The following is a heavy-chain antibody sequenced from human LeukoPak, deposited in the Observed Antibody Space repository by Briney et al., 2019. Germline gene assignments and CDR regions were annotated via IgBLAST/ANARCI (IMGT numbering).Heavy chain of an antibody. Sequence: SETLSLTCAVYGGSFSGYYWSWIRQPPGKGLEWIREINHSGSTNYNPSLKSRVTISVDTSKNQFSLKLSSVTAADTAVYYCARGRSSRWSYYYYMDVWGKGTTVTVSS. D-gene: IGHD6-13*01. CDR3: ARGRSSRWSYYYYMDV. CDR1: GGSFSGYY. J-gene: IGHJ6*03. V-gene: IGHV4-34*01. CDR2: INHSGST.